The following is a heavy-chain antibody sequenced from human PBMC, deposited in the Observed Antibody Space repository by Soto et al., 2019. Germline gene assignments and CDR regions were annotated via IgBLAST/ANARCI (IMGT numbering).Heavy chain of an antibody. CDR1: GFTVSSNY. V-gene: IGHV3-53*01. Sequence: GGSLRLSCAASGFTVSSNYMSWVRQAPGKGLEWVSVIYSGGSTYYADSVKGRFTISRDNSKNTLYLQMNSLRAEDTAVYYCARDTVVTPTDDAFDIWGQGTMVTVSS. CDR2: IYSGGST. CDR3: ARDTVVTPTDDAFDI. J-gene: IGHJ3*02. D-gene: IGHD2-21*02.